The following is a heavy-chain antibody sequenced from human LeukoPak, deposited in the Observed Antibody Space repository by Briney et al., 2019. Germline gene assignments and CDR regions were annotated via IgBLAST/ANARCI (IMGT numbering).Heavy chain of an antibody. J-gene: IGHJ5*02. CDR3: ARDLGAVAGQFWFDP. V-gene: IGHV1-2*02. D-gene: IGHD6-19*01. CDR2: ISPNSGST. Sequence: ASVKVSCKASGYTFTGYYMHWGRQAPGQGLEGMGWISPNSGSTNYAQKFQGRVTMPRDTSISTAYMKLSRLRSDDTAVYYCARDLGAVAGQFWFDPWGQGTLVTVSS. CDR1: GYTFTGYY.